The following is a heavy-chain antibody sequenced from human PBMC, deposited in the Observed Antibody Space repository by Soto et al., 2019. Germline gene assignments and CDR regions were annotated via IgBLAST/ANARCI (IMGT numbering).Heavy chain of an antibody. CDR3: ARVRPGASPYLAFP. V-gene: IGHV3-53*01. Sequence: VGSLRLSCAVSGLPVGANYMSWVRQAPGKGLEWVSLVEIGSNTYYADSVKGRFTISRDNSKSTLYLQMNNLRADDTAVYYCARVRPGASPYLAFPWGQGTLLTVSS. CDR2: VEIGSNT. J-gene: IGHJ5*02. D-gene: IGHD3-10*01. CDR1: GLPVGANY.